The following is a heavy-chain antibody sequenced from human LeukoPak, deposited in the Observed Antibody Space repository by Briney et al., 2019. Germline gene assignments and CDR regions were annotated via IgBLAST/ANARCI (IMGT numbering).Heavy chain of an antibody. CDR1: GVTFSSYA. Sequence: PGGPLRLSCGDSGVTFSSYAMSWVRQAPGKGLEWVSAISGSGTDTFYANSVKGGVTISRENTKKTVYLQMNRLRAEGTGVYYCAXGGXCTCSSPSDYWGQGTLVTVSS. V-gene: IGHV3-23*01. CDR3: AXGGXCTCSSPSDY. D-gene: IGHD2-15*01. CDR2: ISGSGTDT. J-gene: IGHJ4*02.